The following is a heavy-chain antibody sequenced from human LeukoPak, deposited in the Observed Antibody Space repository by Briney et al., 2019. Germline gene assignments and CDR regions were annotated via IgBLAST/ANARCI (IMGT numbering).Heavy chain of an antibody. D-gene: IGHD7-27*01. J-gene: IGHJ4*02. CDR1: GYTFTDHY. CDR3: ARDHNWGPDY. Sequence: ASVKVSCQAFGYTFTDHYFHWLRQAPGQGLEWIGWIHPDRGDTNYAQKFQGRVSLTRDTSISTAYMELSGLTSDDTAVYYCARDHNWGPDYWGQGTLVSVSS. CDR2: IHPDRGDT. V-gene: IGHV1-2*02.